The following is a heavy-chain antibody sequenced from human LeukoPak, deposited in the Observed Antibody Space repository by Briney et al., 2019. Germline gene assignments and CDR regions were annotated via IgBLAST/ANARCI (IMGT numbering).Heavy chain of an antibody. CDR3: AKDRVVPAANYFDY. CDR2: IRYDGSNK. Sequence: GGSLRLSCAASGFTFSSYGMHWVRQAPGKGLEWVACIRYDGSNKYYADSVKGRFTISRDNSKNTLYLQMNSLRAEDTAVYYCAKDRVVPAANYFDYWGQGTLVTVSS. J-gene: IGHJ4*02. CDR1: GFTFSSYG. V-gene: IGHV3-30*02. D-gene: IGHD2-2*01.